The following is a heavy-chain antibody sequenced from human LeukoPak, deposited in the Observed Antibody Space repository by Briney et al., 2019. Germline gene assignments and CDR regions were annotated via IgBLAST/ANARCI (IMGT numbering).Heavy chain of an antibody. CDR3: ARGGSYLSAFDI. D-gene: IGHD1-26*01. J-gene: IGHJ3*02. CDR2: IYSGGST. V-gene: IGHV3-53*01. Sequence: PGGSLRLSCAAYGFTVSSNYMSWVRQAPGKGLEWVSIIYSGGSTFYADSVKGRFTISRDNSKNTLYLQMNSLRAEDTAVYYCARGGSYLSAFDIWGQGTMVTVSS. CDR1: GFTVSSNY.